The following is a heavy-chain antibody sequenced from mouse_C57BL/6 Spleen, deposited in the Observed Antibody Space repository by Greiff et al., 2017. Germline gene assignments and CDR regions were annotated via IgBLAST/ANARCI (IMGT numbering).Heavy chain of an antibody. D-gene: IGHD1-1*01. J-gene: IGHJ4*01. V-gene: IGHV1-72*01. CDR3: ARSFYYYGSSYLDYAMDY. CDR2: IDPNSGGT. CDR1: GYTFTSYW. Sequence: VQLQQPGAELVKPGASVKLSCKASGYTFTSYWMHWVKQRPGRGLEWIGRIDPNSGGTKYNEKFKSKATLTVDKPSSTAYMQLSSLTSEDSAVDDCARSFYYYGSSYLDYAMDYWGQGTSVTVSS.